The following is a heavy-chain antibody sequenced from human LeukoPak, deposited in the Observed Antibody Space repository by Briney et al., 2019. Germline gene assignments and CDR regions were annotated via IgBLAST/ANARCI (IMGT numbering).Heavy chain of an antibody. CDR1: GFTFSSYA. CDR3: AKVTEPLWFGETYFDY. CDR2: ISGSGGST. D-gene: IGHD3-10*01. Sequence: PGGSLRLSCAASGFTFSSYAMSWVRQAPGKGLEWVSAISGSGGSTYYADSVKGRFTISRDNSKNTLYLQMNSLRAEDTAVYYCAKVTEPLWFGETYFDYWGQGTLVTVSS. V-gene: IGHV3-23*01. J-gene: IGHJ4*02.